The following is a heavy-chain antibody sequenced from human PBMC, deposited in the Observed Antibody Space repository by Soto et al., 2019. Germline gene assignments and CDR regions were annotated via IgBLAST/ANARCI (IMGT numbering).Heavy chain of an antibody. CDR1: GYTFNFYG. D-gene: IGHD3-22*01. CDR3: ARDYSPSYYYDRSGYYPLGY. J-gene: IGHJ4*02. Sequence: ASVKVSCKASGYTFNFYGITWVRPAPGQGVEWMGWISAYNGNTNYEQKLQGRVTMTTDTSTSTAYMELRTLRSDDTAVYYCARDYSPSYYYDRSGYYPLGYWGQGTLVTVSS. V-gene: IGHV1-18*01. CDR2: ISAYNGNT.